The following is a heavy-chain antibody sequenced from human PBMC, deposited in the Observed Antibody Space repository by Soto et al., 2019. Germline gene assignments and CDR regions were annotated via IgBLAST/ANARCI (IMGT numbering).Heavy chain of an antibody. Sequence: QVQLVESEGGVVQPGTSLRLSCAASGFLFRNYAMHWVRQSPAKGLEWLAVISFDGANIFYAGAAKGRFTISRDNSKQTLYLQLDSLRPEDTGVYFCARDPYGGYIFDSWGQGTQVTLSS. J-gene: IGHJ4*02. CDR1: GFLFRNYA. V-gene: IGHV3-30-3*01. CDR3: ARDPYGGYIFDS. D-gene: IGHD5-12*01. CDR2: ISFDGANI.